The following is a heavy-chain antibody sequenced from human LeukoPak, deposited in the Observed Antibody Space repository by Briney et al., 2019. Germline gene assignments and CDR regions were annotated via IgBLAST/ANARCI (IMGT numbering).Heavy chain of an antibody. Sequence: SQTLSLTCTVSGGSIRNYFWSWVRQPPGKRLEWIGYIYYSGTTNYNPSLKSRVSISVDMSKDQFSLRLNSVTAADTAVYFCATSYTSTWRSPFADWGQGIRVTVSS. V-gene: IGHV4-59*03. D-gene: IGHD6-13*01. CDR2: IYYSGTT. CDR1: GGSIRNYF. CDR3: ATSYTSTWRSPFAD. J-gene: IGHJ4*02.